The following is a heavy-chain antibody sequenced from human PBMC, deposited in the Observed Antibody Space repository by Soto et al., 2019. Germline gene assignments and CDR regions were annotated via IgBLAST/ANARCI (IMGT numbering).Heavy chain of an antibody. D-gene: IGHD2-2*01. CDR3: AREFARYCSSTSCPIGYYYYGMDV. Sequence: GASVKVSCKASGGTFSSYAISWVRQAPGQGLEWMGWISAYNGNTNYAQKLQGRVTMTTDTSTSTAYMELRSLRSDDTAVYYCAREFARYCSSTSCPIGYYYYGMDVWGQGTTVTVSS. CDR1: GGTFSSYA. V-gene: IGHV1-18*01. CDR2: ISAYNGNT. J-gene: IGHJ6*02.